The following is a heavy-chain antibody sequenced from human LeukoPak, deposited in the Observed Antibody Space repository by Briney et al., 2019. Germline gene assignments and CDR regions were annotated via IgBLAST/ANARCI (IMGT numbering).Heavy chain of an antibody. J-gene: IGHJ4*02. V-gene: IGHV4-31*03. D-gene: IGHD3-16*01. Sequence: PSETLSLTCTVSGVSISSGAYYWSWIRQHPGKGLEWIGYIYYSGSTYYNPSLKSRVTISLDTSKNQFSLKLSSATAADTAVYYCARYYDSRDHCFDYWGQGTLVTVSS. CDR2: IYYSGST. CDR1: GVSISSGAYY. CDR3: ARYYDSRDHCFDY.